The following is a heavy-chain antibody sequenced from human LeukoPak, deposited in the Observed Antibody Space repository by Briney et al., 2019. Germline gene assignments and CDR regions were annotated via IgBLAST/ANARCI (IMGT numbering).Heavy chain of an antibody. V-gene: IGHV1-18*01. CDR1: GYTFTSYG. Sequence: ASVKVSCKASGYTFTSYGISWVRQAPGQELEWMGWISAYNGNTNYAQKLQGRVTMTTDTSTSTAYMELRSLRSDDTAVYYCARDRKRYCSGGSCYNFDYWGQGTLVTVSS. J-gene: IGHJ4*02. D-gene: IGHD2-15*01. CDR2: ISAYNGNT. CDR3: ARDRKRYCSGGSCYNFDY.